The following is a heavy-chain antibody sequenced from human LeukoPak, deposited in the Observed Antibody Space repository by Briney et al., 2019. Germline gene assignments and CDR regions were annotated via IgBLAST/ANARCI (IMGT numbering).Heavy chain of an antibody. J-gene: IGHJ4*02. V-gene: IGHV4-39*07. CDR1: GGSISTSYY. CDR3: ARDTPYGSGSYYND. Sequence: NPSETLSLTCTVSGGSISTSYYWGWIRQPPGKGLEWIGSISYSGTSYHTPSLKSRVTISVDTSKNQFSLKLSSVTAADTAVYYCARDTPYGSGSYYNDWGQGTLVTVSS. CDR2: ISYSGTS. D-gene: IGHD3-10*01.